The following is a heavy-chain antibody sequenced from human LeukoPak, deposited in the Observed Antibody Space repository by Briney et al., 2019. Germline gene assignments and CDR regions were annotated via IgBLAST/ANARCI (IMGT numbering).Heavy chain of an antibody. CDR2: ISAYNGNT. Sequence: ASVKVSCKASGYTFTSYGISWVRQAPGQGLEWMGWISAYNGNTNYAQKLQGRVTITTDTSTSTAHMELRSLRSDDTAVYYCARDLVYCSGGSCYSGFDYWGQGTLVTVSS. CDR1: GYTFTSYG. V-gene: IGHV1-18*01. J-gene: IGHJ4*02. CDR3: ARDLVYCSGGSCYSGFDY. D-gene: IGHD2-15*01.